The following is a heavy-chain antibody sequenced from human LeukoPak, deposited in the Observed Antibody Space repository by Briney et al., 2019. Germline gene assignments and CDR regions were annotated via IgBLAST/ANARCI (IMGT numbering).Heavy chain of an antibody. J-gene: IGHJ4*02. CDR2: ISYDGSNK. D-gene: IGHD6-19*01. V-gene: IGHV3-30-3*01. CDR1: GFTFSSYA. CDR3: AKDIAVAGYYFDY. Sequence: PGRSLRLSCAASGFTFSSYAMHWARQAPGKGLEWVAVISYDGSNKYYADSVKGRFTISRDNSKNTLYLQMNSLRAEDTAVYYCAKDIAVAGYYFDYWGQGTLVTVSS.